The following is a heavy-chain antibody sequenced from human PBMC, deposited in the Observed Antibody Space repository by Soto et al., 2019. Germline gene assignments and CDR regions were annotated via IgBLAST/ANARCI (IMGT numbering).Heavy chain of an antibody. V-gene: IGHV4-59*01. Sequence: PETLSLTCTASGGPISSFYWTWILQAPGKGLEWIGYIFYSGTTNYNPSLKSRVALSVDTSKQQVSLQLTSVPAADRAVYYCARLNRNVGRVDGWVKGNTVT. D-gene: IGHD2-15*01. CDR1: GGPISSFY. J-gene: IGHJ6*03. CDR3: ARLNRNVGRVDG. CDR2: IFYSGTT.